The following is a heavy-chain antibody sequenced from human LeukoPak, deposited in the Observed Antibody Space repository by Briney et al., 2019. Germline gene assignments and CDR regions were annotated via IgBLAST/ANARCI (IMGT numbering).Heavy chain of an antibody. D-gene: IGHD3-9*01. CDR3: ARDYPYYDILTGYSDYYYMDV. V-gene: IGHV3-7*01. Sequence: GGSLRLSCAASGFTFSSYWMSWVRQAPGKGLEWVANIKQDGSEKYYVDSVKGRFTISRDNAKNSLYLQMNSLRAEDTAVYYCARDYPYYDILTGYSDYYYMDVWGKGTTVTVSS. J-gene: IGHJ6*03. CDR1: GFTFSSYW. CDR2: IKQDGSEK.